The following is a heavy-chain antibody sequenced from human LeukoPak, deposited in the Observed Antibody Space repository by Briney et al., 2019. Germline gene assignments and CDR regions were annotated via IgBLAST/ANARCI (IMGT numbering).Heavy chain of an antibody. CDR2: ISGSGGST. J-gene: IGHJ4*02. V-gene: IGHV3-23*01. Sequence: GGSLRLSCAASGFTFSSYGMSWVRQAPGKGLEWVSAISGSGGSTYYADSVKGRFTISRDNSKNTLYLQMNSLRAEDTAVYYCAKDLSPGIVVVTATPFDYWGQGTLVTVSS. CDR1: GFTFSSYG. D-gene: IGHD2-21*02. CDR3: AKDLSPGIVVVTATPFDY.